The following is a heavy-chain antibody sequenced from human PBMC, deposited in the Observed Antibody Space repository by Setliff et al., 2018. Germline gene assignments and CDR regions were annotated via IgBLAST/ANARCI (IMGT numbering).Heavy chain of an antibody. V-gene: IGHV1-18*01. Sequence: VSVKVSCKASGYTFTSYGISWVRQAPGQGLEWMGWISAYNGNTNYAQKLQGRVTMTTDTSTSTAYMEPRSPRSDDTAVYYCAREQWLDPPGYYYMDVWAKGTTVTVSS. CDR2: ISAYNGNT. CDR3: AREQWLDPPGYYYMDV. D-gene: IGHD6-19*01. CDR1: GYTFTSYG. J-gene: IGHJ6*03.